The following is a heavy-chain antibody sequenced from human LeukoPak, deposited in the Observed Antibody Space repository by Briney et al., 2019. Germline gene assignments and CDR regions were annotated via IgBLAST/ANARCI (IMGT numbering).Heavy chain of an antibody. V-gene: IGHV4-59*08. J-gene: IGHJ5*02. CDR1: GGSISSYY. CDR2: IYYSGST. CDR3: ARHSSGSNWFDP. Sequence: SETLSLTCTVSGGSISSYYWSWIRQPPGKGLQWIGYIYYSGSTNYNPSLKSRVTISVDTSKNQFSLKLSSVTAADTAVYYCARHSSGSNWFDPWGQGTLVTVSS. D-gene: IGHD6-19*01.